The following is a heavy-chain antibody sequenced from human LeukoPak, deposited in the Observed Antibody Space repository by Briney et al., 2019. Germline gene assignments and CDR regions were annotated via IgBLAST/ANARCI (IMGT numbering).Heavy chain of an antibody. Sequence: GGSLRLSCAASGFTFSSYSMNWVRQAPGKGLEWVSSISSSSSYIYYADSVKGRFTISRDNSKNTLYLQMNSLRAEDTAVYYCAKVRMGRFLEGAFDIWGQGTMVTVSS. V-gene: IGHV3-21*04. J-gene: IGHJ3*02. CDR2: ISSSSSYI. CDR1: GFTFSSYS. D-gene: IGHD3-16*01. CDR3: AKVRMGRFLEGAFDI.